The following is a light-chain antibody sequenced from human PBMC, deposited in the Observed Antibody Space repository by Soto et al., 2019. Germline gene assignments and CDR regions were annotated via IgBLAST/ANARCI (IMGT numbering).Light chain of an antibody. CDR2: DAS. CDR1: QSVRTW. Sequence: DIQMTQSPSTLSASVGDRVTIACRASQSVRTWLAWYQQKPGKAPKLLIYDASSLLSGVPSRFSGSGSGTEFTLTISSLQPDDYATYYCQQYNSFSSLTFGQGTKVDIK. J-gene: IGKJ1*01. CDR3: QQYNSFSSLT. V-gene: IGKV1-5*01.